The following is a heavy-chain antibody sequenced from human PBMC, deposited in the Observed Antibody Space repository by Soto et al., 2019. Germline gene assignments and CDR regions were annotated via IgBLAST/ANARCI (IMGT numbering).Heavy chain of an antibody. CDR2: IDPSDSYT. CDR3: ARLQAAAGDNDLTFDY. CDR1: GYSFTSYW. J-gene: IGHJ4*02. V-gene: IGHV5-10-1*01. D-gene: IGHD6-13*01. Sequence: EVQLVQSGAEVKKPGESLRISCKGSGYSFTSYWISWVRQMPGKGLEWMGRIDPSDSYTNYSPSFQGHVTISADKSIKPSYLAWSSLKASDTAMYYCARLQAAAGDNDLTFDYWGQGTLVTVSS.